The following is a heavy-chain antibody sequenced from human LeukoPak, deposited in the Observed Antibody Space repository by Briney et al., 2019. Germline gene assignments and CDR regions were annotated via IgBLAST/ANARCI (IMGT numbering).Heavy chain of an antibody. J-gene: IGHJ4*02. CDR2: INHSGST. V-gene: IGHV4-34*01. CDR1: GGSFSGYY. Sequence: SETLSLTCAVYGGSFSGYYWSWIRQPPGKGLEWIGEINHSGSTNYNPSLKSRVTISVDTSKNQFSLKLSSVTAADTAVYYCARMKGYYYGSGSPEFDYRGQGTLVTVSS. D-gene: IGHD3-10*01. CDR3: ARMKGYYYGSGSPEFDY.